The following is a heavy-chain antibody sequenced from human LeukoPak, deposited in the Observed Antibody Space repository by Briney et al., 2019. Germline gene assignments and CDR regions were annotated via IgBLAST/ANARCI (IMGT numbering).Heavy chain of an antibody. D-gene: IGHD2-15*01. CDR2: ISGSGVTT. J-gene: IGHJ4*02. CDR1: GFTFNSYA. V-gene: IGHV3-23*01. CDR3: AKCASLGSLVY. Sequence: GASLRLSCAASGFTFNSYAMRWVRQAPGKGLEWVSAISGSGVTTYYADSVKGRFTISRDNSKSTLYLQMNSLRAEDTAVYYCAKCASLGSLVYWGQGTLVTVSS.